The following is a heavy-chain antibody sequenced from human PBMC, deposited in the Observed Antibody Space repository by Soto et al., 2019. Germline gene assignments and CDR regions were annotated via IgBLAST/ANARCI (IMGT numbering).Heavy chain of an antibody. V-gene: IGHV6-1*01. D-gene: IGHD6-19*01. J-gene: IGHJ4*02. CDR3: ARDPSSSGWYNPDYFDY. CDR2: TYYRSKWYN. CDR1: GDSVSSNSAA. Sequence: SQTLSLTCAISGDSVSSNSAAWNWIRQSPSRGLEWLGRTYYRSKWYNDYAVYVKSRITINPETSKNQFSLQLNSVTPEDTAVYYCARDPSSSGWYNPDYFDYWGQGTLVTVSS.